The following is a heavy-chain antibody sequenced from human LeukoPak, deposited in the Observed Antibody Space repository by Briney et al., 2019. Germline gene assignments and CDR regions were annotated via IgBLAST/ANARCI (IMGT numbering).Heavy chain of an antibody. CDR2: IRNSDATT. V-gene: IGHV3-23*01. J-gene: IGHJ4*02. CDR3: AKDPLYRYGGNSAPVDY. CDR1: GFTLTRYA. Sequence: PGGSLRLSCAASGFTLTRYAMSWVRQAPGKGLAWVSGIRNSDATTYYADSVKGRFTMSRDNSKNTLYLQMNSLRAEDTAVYYCAKDPLYRYGGNSAPVDYWGQGTLVTVSS. D-gene: IGHD4-23*01.